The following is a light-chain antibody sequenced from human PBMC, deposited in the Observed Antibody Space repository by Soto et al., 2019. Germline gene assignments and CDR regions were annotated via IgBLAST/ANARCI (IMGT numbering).Light chain of an antibody. CDR1: QSVSSN. CDR3: QQYNNLPPYT. V-gene: IGKV3-15*01. CDR2: GAS. Sequence: EIVMTQSPATLSVSPGERATLSCRASQSVSSNLAWYQQKPGQAPRLLIYGASTRATGIPARFSGSGSGTEFTLPISSLQSEDFAFYYCQQYNNLPPYTFGQGTKLEIK. J-gene: IGKJ2*01.